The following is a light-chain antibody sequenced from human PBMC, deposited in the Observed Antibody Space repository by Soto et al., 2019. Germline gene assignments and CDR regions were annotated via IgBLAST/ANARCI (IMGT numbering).Light chain of an antibody. CDR1: QPISTY. V-gene: IGKV3-11*01. Sequence: IVLTQSPGTLSLSPGERATLSCRASQPISTYLAWYQQKPGQAPKLLIYDASNRAAGVPARFSGSGSGTDFTLTISSVEPDDLAVYYCQQRSNWPPITFGQGTRLEV. CDR3: QQRSNWPPIT. CDR2: DAS. J-gene: IGKJ5*01.